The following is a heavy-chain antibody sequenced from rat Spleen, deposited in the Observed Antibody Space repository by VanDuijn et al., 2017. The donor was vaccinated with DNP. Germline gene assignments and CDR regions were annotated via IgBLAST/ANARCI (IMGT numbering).Heavy chain of an antibody. CDR3: ARDPPWAALGHDWFGY. D-gene: IGHD1-2*01. Sequence: QVQLTESGPGLVQPSETLSLTCTVSGFSLTGYSVYWVRQPSGKGLEWMGRMRYNGDTSYNSALKSRLSISRDTAKNQVFLKMNSLPTEDTAPYYCARDPPWAALGHDWFGYWGQGTLVTVSS. CDR1: GFSLTGYS. CDR2: MRYNGDT. V-gene: IGHV2-8*01. J-gene: IGHJ3*01.